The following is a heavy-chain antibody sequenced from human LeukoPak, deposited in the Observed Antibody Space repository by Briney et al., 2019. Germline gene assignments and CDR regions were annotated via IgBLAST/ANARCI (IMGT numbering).Heavy chain of an antibody. J-gene: IGHJ6*03. V-gene: IGHV3-23*01. CDR2: ISGSGGST. CDR3: ARDRRGGSSVYYYMDV. Sequence: SGGSLRLSCAASGFTFSSYAMSWVRQAPGKGLEWVSAISGSGGSTYYADSVKGRFTISRDNSKNTLYLQMNSLRAEDTAVYYCARDRRGGSSVYYYMDVWGKGTTVTVSS. D-gene: IGHD1-26*01. CDR1: GFTFSSYA.